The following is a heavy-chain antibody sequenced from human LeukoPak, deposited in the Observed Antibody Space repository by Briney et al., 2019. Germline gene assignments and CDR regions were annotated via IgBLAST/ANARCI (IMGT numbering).Heavy chain of an antibody. Sequence: GGSLRLSCAASGFTVSSNYMSWVRQAPGKGLEGVSVIYSGGSTYYADSVKGRFTISRDNSKNTLYLQMNSLRAEDTAVYYCARANSDFWSGYPYYYYMDVWGKGTTVTVSS. CDR1: GFTVSSNY. D-gene: IGHD3-3*01. J-gene: IGHJ6*03. CDR2: IYSGGST. CDR3: ARANSDFWSGYPYYYYMDV. V-gene: IGHV3-66*02.